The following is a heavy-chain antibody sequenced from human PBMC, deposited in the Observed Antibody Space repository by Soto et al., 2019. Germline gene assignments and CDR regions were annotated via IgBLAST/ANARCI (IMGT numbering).Heavy chain of an antibody. CDR3: ARDGEYSGYDYGPTNYHYRMDG. CDR1: GFTFSSYA. J-gene: IGHJ6*02. Sequence: LRLSCAASGFTFSSYAMHWVRQAPGKGLEWXAVISYDGSNKYYADSVKGRFTISRDNSKNTLYLQMNSLRAEDTAVYYCARDGEYSGYDYGPTNYHYRMDGWGQGTTVTVSS. V-gene: IGHV3-30-3*01. CDR2: ISYDGSNK. D-gene: IGHD5-12*01.